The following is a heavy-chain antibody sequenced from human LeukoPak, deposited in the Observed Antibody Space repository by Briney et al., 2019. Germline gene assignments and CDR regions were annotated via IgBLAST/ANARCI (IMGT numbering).Heavy chain of an antibody. CDR1: GYTFTSYG. Sequence: ASVKVSCKASGYTFTSYGISWVRQAPGQGLEWMGWISAYNGNTNYAQKLQGRVTLTTDTSTSTANMDLRSLRSVATAVYYCERGDEFLEWLLVDYWGKGNLVTVSS. D-gene: IGHD3-3*01. CDR3: ERGDEFLEWLLVDY. J-gene: IGHJ4*02. V-gene: IGHV1-18*01. CDR2: ISAYNGNT.